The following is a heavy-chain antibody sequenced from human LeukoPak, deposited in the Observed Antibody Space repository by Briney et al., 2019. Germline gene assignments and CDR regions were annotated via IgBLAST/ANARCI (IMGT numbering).Heavy chain of an antibody. CDR1: GFTVSSNY. CDR2: IYSGGST. V-gene: IGHV3-53*01. CDR3: ARDHGLGDSSGYYANWFDP. D-gene: IGHD3-22*01. J-gene: IGHJ5*02. Sequence: GGSLRLSCAASGFTVSSNYMSWVRQAPGKGLEWVSVIYSGGSTYYADSVKGRFTISRDNSKNTLYLQMNSLRAEDTAVYYCARDHGLGDSSGYYANWFDPWGQGTLVTVSS.